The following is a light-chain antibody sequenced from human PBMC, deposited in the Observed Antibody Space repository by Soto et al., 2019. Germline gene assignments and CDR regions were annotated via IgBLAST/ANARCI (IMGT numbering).Light chain of an antibody. J-gene: IGLJ2*01. Sequence: QSALTQPASVSGSPGQSINISCTGTSSDVGGYNYVSWYQQHPGKVPKLMIYDVSNRPSGVSNRFSGSKSGNTASLTISGLQAEDEADYYCSSYTSSSTRVFGGGTKLTVL. CDR1: SSDVGGYNY. V-gene: IGLV2-14*01. CDR2: DVS. CDR3: SSYTSSSTRV.